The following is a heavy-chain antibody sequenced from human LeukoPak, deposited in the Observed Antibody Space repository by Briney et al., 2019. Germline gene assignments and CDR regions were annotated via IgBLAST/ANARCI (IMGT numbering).Heavy chain of an antibody. V-gene: IGHV5-51*01. CDR3: ARCWRVGWGKGRGTYYYSMDV. CDR1: GYTSSTYC. CDR2: ICPADSDI. Sequence: GESLKISCKVPGYTSSTYCIVWVRQMPGKGLEYMGIICPADSDIKYSPSLQGQVTFSADKSISTAYLQWSSLKASDTGIYYCARCWRVGWGKGRGTYYYSMDVWGQGTTVIVSS. J-gene: IGHJ6*02. D-gene: IGHD3-16*01.